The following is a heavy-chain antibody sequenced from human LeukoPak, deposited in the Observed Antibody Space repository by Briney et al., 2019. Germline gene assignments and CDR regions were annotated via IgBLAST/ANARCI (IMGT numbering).Heavy chain of an antibody. CDR3: ARDAGYCSGGSCPDFDY. CDR1: GYTFTSYG. D-gene: IGHD2-15*01. CDR2: ISAYNGNT. Sequence: ASVKVSCKASGYTFTSYGISLVRQAPGQGLEWMGWISAYNGNTNYAQKLQGRVTMTTDTSTSTAYMELRSLRSDDTAVYYCARDAGYCSGGSCPDFDYWGQGTLVTVSS. V-gene: IGHV1-18*01. J-gene: IGHJ4*02.